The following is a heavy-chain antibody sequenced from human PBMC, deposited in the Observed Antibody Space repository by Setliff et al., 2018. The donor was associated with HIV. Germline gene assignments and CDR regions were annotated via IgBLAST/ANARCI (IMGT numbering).Heavy chain of an antibody. V-gene: IGHV5-51*01. J-gene: IGHJ6*03. CDR1: GYIFTDYW. CDR3: ARAPRSPLRWRDNLLSSSSFFMDV. CDR2: IYPGDSDT. Sequence: PGESLKISCEASGYIFTDYWIGWVRQMPGKGLEWMGIIYPGDSDTRYSPSFQGQVTFSADKSISAVYLQWDSLKASVSAIYYCARAPRSPLRWRDNLLSSSSFFMDVWGKGTTVTSP. D-gene: IGHD2-21*01.